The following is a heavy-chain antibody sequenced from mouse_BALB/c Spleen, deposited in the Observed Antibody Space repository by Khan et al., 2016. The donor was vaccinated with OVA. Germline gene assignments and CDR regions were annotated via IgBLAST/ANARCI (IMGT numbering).Heavy chain of an antibody. Sequence: QVQLQQSGAELVRPGASVTLSCNASGYTIPDYELHWVKKLPVHDLEWIGVIDHKTGVNAYKQKIKGKAILTAATYSSKAHMELRSLTSEDSAVYYCTRSSFAYWGQGTLVTVSA. CDR1: GYTIPDYE. CDR3: TRSSFAY. V-gene: IGHV1-15*01. J-gene: IGHJ3*01. CDR2: IDHKTGVN.